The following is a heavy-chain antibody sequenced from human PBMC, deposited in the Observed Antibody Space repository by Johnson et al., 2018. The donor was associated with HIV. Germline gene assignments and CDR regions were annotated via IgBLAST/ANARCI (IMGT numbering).Heavy chain of an antibody. V-gene: IGHV3-74*02. CDR2: INSDGSST. CDR1: GFTFSSYW. Sequence: VQLVESGGGLVQPGGSLRLSCAASGFTFSSYWMHWVRQAPGKGLVWVSRINSDGSSTSYADSVKGRFTISRDNSKNTLFLQMNSLGVEDTAVYYCARRIVVAARGYWAADIWGHGTLVTVSS. CDR3: ARRIVVAARGYWAADI. D-gene: IGHD2-15*01. J-gene: IGHJ3*02.